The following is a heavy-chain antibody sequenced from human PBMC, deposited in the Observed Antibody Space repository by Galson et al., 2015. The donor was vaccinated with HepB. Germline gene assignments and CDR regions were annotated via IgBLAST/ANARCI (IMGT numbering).Heavy chain of an antibody. V-gene: IGHV3-23*01. D-gene: IGHD6-13*01. J-gene: IGHJ6*02. CDR1: GFTFSSYA. CDR3: AKEIVAAAGHYYYGMDV. Sequence: SLRLSCAASGFTFSSYAMSWVRQAPGKGLEWVSAISGSGGSTYYADSVKGRFTISRDNSKNTLYLQMNSLRAEDTAVYYCAKEIVAAAGHYYYGMDVWGQGTTVTVSS. CDR2: ISGSGGST.